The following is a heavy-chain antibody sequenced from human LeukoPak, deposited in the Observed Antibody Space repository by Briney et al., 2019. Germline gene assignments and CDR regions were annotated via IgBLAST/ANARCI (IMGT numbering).Heavy chain of an antibody. V-gene: IGHV4-61*01. CDR2: ISDTGST. D-gene: IGHD6-19*01. Sequence: PSETLSLTCTVSGGSVSSGNYYWSWLRQPPGKGLEWIGYISDTGSTNYYPSLKSRVTISVDTSKNQFSLKLSSVTAVDTAVYYCARRRQWLDCWGQGTLVTVSS. J-gene: IGHJ4*02. CDR3: ARRRQWLDC. CDR1: GGSVSSGNYY.